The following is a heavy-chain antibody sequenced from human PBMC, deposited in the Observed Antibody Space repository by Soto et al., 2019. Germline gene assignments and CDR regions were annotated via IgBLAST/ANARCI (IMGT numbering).Heavy chain of an antibody. CDR1: GGSFSGYY. D-gene: IGHD2-2*01. J-gene: IGHJ6*02. CDR3: ARVTRVVVPAAILYYYYGMDV. V-gene: IGHV4-34*01. Sequence: QVQLQQWGAGLLKPSETLSLTCAVYGGSFSGYYWSWIRQPPGKGLEWIGEINHSGSTNYNPSLKSRVTISVDTSKIQFSLKLSSVTAADTAVYYCARVTRVVVPAAILYYYYGMDVWGQGTTVTVSS. CDR2: INHSGST.